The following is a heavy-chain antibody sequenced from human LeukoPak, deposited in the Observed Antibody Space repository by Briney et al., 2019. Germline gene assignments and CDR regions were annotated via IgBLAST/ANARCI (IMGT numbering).Heavy chain of an antibody. CDR1: GYSFSSYW. D-gene: IGHD5-24*01. CDR3: AIRRDGADY. Sequence: GESLKISCKGSGYSFSSYWIGWVRQMPGKGLEWMGIIYPGDSATRYRPSFQGQVTISADKSINAAYLQWSSLKASDTAMYYCAIRRDGADYWGQGTLVTVSS. J-gene: IGHJ4*02. CDR2: IYPGDSAT. V-gene: IGHV5-51*01.